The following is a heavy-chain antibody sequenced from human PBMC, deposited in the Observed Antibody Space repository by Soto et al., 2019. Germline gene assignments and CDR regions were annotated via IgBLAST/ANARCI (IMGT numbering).Heavy chain of an antibody. Sequence: GGSLRLSCSASGFNFAAYTMSWVRLTPGKGLEWVGFIRRIAYGGTTDYAASVKGRFTISRDDSRKIVYLQMSRLKIEDTAVYYCSRSLAIEFDSWGQGTLVTV. CDR1: GFNFAAYT. CDR3: SRSLAIEFDS. CDR2: IRRIAYGGTT. V-gene: IGHV3-49*04. J-gene: IGHJ4*02.